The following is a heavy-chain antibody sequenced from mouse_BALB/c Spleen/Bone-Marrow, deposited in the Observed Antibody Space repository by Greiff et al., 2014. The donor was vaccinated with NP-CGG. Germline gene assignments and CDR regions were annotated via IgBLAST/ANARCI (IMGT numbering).Heavy chain of an antibody. CDR3: ARGGNYYAMDY. J-gene: IGHJ4*01. D-gene: IGHD2-1*01. CDR1: GFSLTGYG. V-gene: IGHV2-6-7*01. CDR2: IWGDGST. Sequence: VQLVESGPGLVAPSLSLSITCTVSGFSLTGYGVNWVRQPPGKGLEWLGMIWGDGSTDYNSALKSRLSISKDNSKSQVFLKMNSLQTDDTARYYCARGGNYYAMDYWGQGTSVTVSS.